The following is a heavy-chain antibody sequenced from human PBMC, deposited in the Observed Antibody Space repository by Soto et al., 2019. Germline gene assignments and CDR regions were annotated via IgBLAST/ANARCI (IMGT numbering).Heavy chain of an antibody. D-gene: IGHD3-22*01. V-gene: IGHV4-34*01. CDR2: INHSGST. Sequence: PSETLSLTCAVYGGSFSGYYWSWIRQPPGKGLEWIGEINHSGSTNYNPSLKSRVTISVDTSKNQFSLKLSSVTAADTAVYYCARLCGYYQSFDPWGPGTLVTVSS. J-gene: IGHJ5*02. CDR3: ARLCGYYQSFDP. CDR1: GGSFSGYY.